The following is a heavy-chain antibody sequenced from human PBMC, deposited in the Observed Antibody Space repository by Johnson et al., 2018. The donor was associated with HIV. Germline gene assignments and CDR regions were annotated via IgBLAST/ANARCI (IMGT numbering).Heavy chain of an antibody. J-gene: IGHJ3*02. V-gene: IGHV3-9*01. CDR1: GFTFDDYA. CDR3: ARVPFPRPTSPNYINDAFDI. CDR2: ISWNSGSI. D-gene: IGHD4-11*01. Sequence: QLVESGGGVVQPGRSLRLSCAASGFTFDDYAMHWVRQAPGRGLEWVSGISWNSGSIGYADSVKGRFTISRDNAKNTLYLQMNSLTTEDTAMYYCARVPFPRPTSPNYINDAFDIWGQGTMVTVSS.